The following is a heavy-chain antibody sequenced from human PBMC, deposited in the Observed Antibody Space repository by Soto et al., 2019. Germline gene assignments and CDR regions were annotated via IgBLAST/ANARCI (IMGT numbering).Heavy chain of an antibody. D-gene: IGHD3-10*01. CDR1: GGTFSSYA. Sequence: QVQLVQSGAEVKKPGSSVKVSCKASGGTFSSYAINWVRQAPGQGLEWMGGIIRIFGTPDYAQRFQGRVTITADESTSTAYMELSSLRYEDTAVYYCARQGSNEYYYYGMDVWGQGTRVTVSS. CDR2: IIRIFGTP. V-gene: IGHV1-69*12. CDR3: ARQGSNEYYYYGMDV. J-gene: IGHJ6*02.